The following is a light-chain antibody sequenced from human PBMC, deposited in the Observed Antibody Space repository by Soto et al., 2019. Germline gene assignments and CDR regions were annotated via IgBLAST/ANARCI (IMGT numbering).Light chain of an antibody. CDR3: TSFAGNFNVV. Sequence: QSALTQPPSASGSPGQSVTLSCTGTSSDIGGYNYVSWYQQPPGKAPKLTIYEVTKRPSGVPDRFSGSKSGNTASLTVSGLHAEDEADYYCTSFAGNFNVVFGGGTKVTVL. CDR1: SSDIGGYNY. CDR2: EVT. J-gene: IGLJ2*01. V-gene: IGLV2-8*01.